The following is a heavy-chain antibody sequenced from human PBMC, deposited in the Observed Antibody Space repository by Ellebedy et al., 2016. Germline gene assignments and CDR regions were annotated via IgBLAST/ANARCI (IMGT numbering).Heavy chain of an antibody. CDR1: GYKFTSSY. Sequence: ASVKVSXKTSGYKFTSSYMHWVRQAPGQGPEWMGIINPNGGSTSYAQKFEGRVTMTRDRSTSTVYMELSSLRSEDTAVYYCARSLVVITAPYYFDYWGQGTLVTVSS. CDR3: ARSLVVITAPYYFDY. V-gene: IGHV1-46*01. J-gene: IGHJ4*02. CDR2: INPNGGST. D-gene: IGHD3-22*01.